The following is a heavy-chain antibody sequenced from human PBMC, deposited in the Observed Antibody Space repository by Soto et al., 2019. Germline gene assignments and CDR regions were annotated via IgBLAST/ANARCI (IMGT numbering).Heavy chain of an antibody. CDR1: GFTFSSYA. J-gene: IGHJ4*02. Sequence: GGSLRLSCAASGFTFSSYAMSWVRQAPGKGLEWVSAISGSGGSTYYADSVKGRFTISRDNSKNTLYLQMNSLRAEDTAVYYCAKDWYDFWSGTGDYWGQGTLVTVSS. V-gene: IGHV3-23*01. CDR3: AKDWYDFWSGTGDY. D-gene: IGHD3-3*01. CDR2: ISGSGGST.